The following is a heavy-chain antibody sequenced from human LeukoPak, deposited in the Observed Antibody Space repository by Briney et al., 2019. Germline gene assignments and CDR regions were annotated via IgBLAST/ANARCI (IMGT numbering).Heavy chain of an antibody. CDR3: ARGVWYSSGWDDAFDI. CDR1: GYTFISCY. Sequence: ASVKVSCKACGYTFISCYIHWVRQAPGQGLEWMGIINPSGGRTGNAQKSQGRATMTRDMSRSTVYMELSSLRSEDTAVYYCARGVWYSSGWDDAFDIWGQGTMVTVSS. D-gene: IGHD6-19*01. V-gene: IGHV1-46*01. CDR2: INPSGGRT. J-gene: IGHJ3*02.